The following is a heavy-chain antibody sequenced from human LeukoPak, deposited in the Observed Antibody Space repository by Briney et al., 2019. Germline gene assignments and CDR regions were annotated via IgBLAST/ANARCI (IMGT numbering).Heavy chain of an antibody. V-gene: IGHV5-51*01. D-gene: IGHD3-10*01. CDR1: GYSFSNDW. Sequence: GESLKISCKGSGYSFSNDWIGWVRQMPGKGLESMGIIYPADSDTTYSPSFQGQVTISADKSINTVYLQWSSLKASDTAMYYCARQSRDGSKTRGYYFDYWGQGTLVTVSS. CDR3: ARQSRDGSKTRGYYFDY. CDR2: IYPADSDT. J-gene: IGHJ4*02.